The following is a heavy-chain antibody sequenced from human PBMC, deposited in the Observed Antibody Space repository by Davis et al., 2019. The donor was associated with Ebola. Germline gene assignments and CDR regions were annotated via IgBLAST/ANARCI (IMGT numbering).Heavy chain of an antibody. Sequence: GESLKISCAASGFTFSDYYMSWIRQAPGKGLEWVSYISSSSSYTNHADAVKGRFTISRDNAKNSLYLQMNSLRAEDTAVYYCARVGAAWPSYYGMDVWGQGTTVTVSS. J-gene: IGHJ6*02. V-gene: IGHV3-11*06. D-gene: IGHD3-10*01. CDR1: GFTFSDYY. CDR2: ISSSSSYT. CDR3: ARVGAAWPSYYGMDV.